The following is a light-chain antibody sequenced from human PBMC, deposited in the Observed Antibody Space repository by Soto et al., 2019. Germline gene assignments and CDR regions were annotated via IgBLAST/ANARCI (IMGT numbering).Light chain of an antibody. CDR1: QSISRQ. V-gene: IGKV1-5*03. CDR2: QAS. CDR3: LQYQSYWT. J-gene: IGKJ1*01. Sequence: DIQMTQSPSTLSASVGDRVSITCRASQSISRQLAWYQQKPGKAPNLLIYQASNLETGVPSRFTGSGSGTEFPLTISSLPPDDVATYYCLQYQSYWTFGQGTKVEVK.